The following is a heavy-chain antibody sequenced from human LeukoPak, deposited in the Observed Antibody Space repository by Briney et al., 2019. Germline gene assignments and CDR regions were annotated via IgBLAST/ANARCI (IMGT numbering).Heavy chain of an antibody. CDR2: IYYSGRS. J-gene: IGHJ5*02. V-gene: IGHV4-39*01. Sequence: SETLSLTCTVSGVSISSTRYCWGWIRQPPGKGPEWIGSIYYSGRSYYNPSLKSRVTISVDTPKSQFSLKLSSVTAADTAVYYCAQSLGASTWFGNWFDTWGQGTLVTVSS. CDR3: AQSLGASTWFGNWFDT. D-gene: IGHD3-10*01. CDR1: GVSISSTRYC.